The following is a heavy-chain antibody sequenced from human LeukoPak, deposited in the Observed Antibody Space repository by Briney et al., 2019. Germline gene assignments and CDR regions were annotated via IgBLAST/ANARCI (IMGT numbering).Heavy chain of an antibody. CDR3: ARLGYCSSTSCFDY. J-gene: IGHJ4*02. CDR2: INPNSGGT. CDR1: GYTFTGYY. D-gene: IGHD2-2*01. Sequence: GASVKVSCKASGYTFTGYYMHWVRQAPGQGREWMGLINPNSGGTNYAQKFQGRVTMTRDTSISTAYMELSRLRSDDTAVYYCARLGYCSSTSCFDYWGQGTLVTVSS. V-gene: IGHV1-2*02.